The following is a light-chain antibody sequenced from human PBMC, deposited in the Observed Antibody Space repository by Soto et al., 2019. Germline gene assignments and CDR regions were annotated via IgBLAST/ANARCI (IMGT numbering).Light chain of an antibody. CDR3: QQRSNWPGVT. Sequence: NFFTQSSATPFFSPGEKATLSFRASQSGSSYLAWYQQKPGQAPRLLIYDASNRATGIPARFSGSGSGTDFTLTISSLEPEDFAVYYCQQRSNWPGVTFGPGTKVDIK. CDR1: QSGSSY. J-gene: IGKJ3*01. CDR2: DAS. V-gene: IGKV3-11*01.